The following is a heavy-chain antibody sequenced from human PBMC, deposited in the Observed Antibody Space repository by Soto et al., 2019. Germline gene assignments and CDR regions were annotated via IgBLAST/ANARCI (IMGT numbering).Heavy chain of an antibody. Sequence: ASVKVSCKASGYTFTSYDINWVRQATGQGLEWMGWMNPNSGNTGYAQKFQGRVTMTRNTSISTAYMELSSLRSEDTAVYYCARGFMVVPPYYMDVWGKGTTVTVSS. CDR3: ARGFMVVPPYYMDV. V-gene: IGHV1-8*01. J-gene: IGHJ6*03. CDR2: MNPNSGNT. D-gene: IGHD2-2*01. CDR1: GYTFTSYD.